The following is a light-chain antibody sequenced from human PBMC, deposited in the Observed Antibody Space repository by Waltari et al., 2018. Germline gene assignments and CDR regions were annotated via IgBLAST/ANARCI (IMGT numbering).Light chain of an antibody. CDR3: HQYGSLFS. CDR1: QDIRRY. J-gene: IGKJ3*01. V-gene: IGKV1-33*01. CDR2: DTS. Sequence: DIPMTQSPSSLSASVGDRVTITCQASQDIRRYLSWYQKKPGKAPKLLIYDTSNVETGVPSRFSGQGSGTYFTLTISNLQPEDVGTYFCHQYGSLFSFGPGTTVDVK.